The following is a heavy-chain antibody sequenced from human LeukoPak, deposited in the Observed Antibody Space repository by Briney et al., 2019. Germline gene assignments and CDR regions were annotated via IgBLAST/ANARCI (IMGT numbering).Heavy chain of an antibody. V-gene: IGHV4-39*07. CDR1: GGSISSSSYY. D-gene: IGHD2-21*02. Sequence: NASETLSLTCTVSGGSISSSSYYWGWIRQPPGKGLEWIGSIYYSGSTYYNPSLKSRVTISVDTSKNQFSLKLSSVTAADTAVYYCARLRVVVTAKMPWGQGTLVTVSS. CDR2: IYYSGST. J-gene: IGHJ5*02. CDR3: ARLRVVVTAKMP.